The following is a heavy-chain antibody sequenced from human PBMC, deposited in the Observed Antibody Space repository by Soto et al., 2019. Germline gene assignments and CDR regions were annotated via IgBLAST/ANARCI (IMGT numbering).Heavy chain of an antibody. CDR3: AGGPRIVGATMVAFES. CDR2: INAYNGNT. Sequence: ASVKVSCKASGYTFTSYGISWVRQAPGQGLEWMGWINAYNGNTNYAQKLQGRVTMTTDTSTSTAYMELRRLRSDDTAVYYCAGGPRIVGATMVAFESWGQGTRVTVSS. V-gene: IGHV1-18*04. D-gene: IGHD1-26*01. J-gene: IGHJ3*02. CDR1: GYTFTSYG.